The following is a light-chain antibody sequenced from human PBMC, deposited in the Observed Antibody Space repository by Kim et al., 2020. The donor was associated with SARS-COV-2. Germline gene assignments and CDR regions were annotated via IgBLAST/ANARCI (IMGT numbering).Light chain of an antibody. CDR2: GDS. CDR1: TSNIGSYP. J-gene: IGLJ3*02. Sequence: QSVLTQPPSASGTPGQRVTISCSGSTSNIGSYPVSWYQQVPGTAPKLLIYGDSERPSRVPDRFSGSKSGTSASLVISGLQSGDEADYFCAAWDDSLYGRMFGGWTQLTVL. V-gene: IGLV1-44*01. CDR3: AAWDDSLYGRM.